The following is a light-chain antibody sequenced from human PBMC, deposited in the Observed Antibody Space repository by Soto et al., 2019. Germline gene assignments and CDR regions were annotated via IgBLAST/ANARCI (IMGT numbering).Light chain of an antibody. CDR3: QQATSFPYT. Sequence: DIQMTQSPSSVSASVGDRVTITCRASRDINRWLAWYQQKPGKAPKLLIYTASSLQSGVPSRFSGSGSGTDLTLTITSLQPEDFATYYCQQATSFPYTLGQGTKLEIK. V-gene: IGKV1-12*01. J-gene: IGKJ2*01. CDR1: RDINRW. CDR2: TAS.